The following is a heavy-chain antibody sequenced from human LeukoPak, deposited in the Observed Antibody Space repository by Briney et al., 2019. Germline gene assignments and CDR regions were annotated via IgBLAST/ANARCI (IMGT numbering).Heavy chain of an antibody. J-gene: IGHJ4*02. Sequence: GGSLRLSCAPSGFTFTSYAMSWVRQAPGRGLEWVSAISVRGGRTYYADSVKGRFTISRDNSKNTLYLQMNSLRAEDTAVYYCAKGTPISDIVVVPAAILPDYWGQGTLVTVSS. D-gene: IGHD2-2*01. V-gene: IGHV3-23*01. CDR2: ISVRGGRT. CDR3: AKGTPISDIVVVPAAILPDY. CDR1: GFTFTSYA.